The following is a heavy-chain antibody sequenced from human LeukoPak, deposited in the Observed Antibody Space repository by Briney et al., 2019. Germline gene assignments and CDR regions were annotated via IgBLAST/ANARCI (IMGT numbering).Heavy chain of an antibody. J-gene: IGHJ6*02. D-gene: IGHD3-10*01. CDR1: GFTFSNYG. CDR3: AKSFFPAGDFYYYGMDV. Sequence: GGSLRLSCAASGFTFSNYGMFWVRQAPGKGLEWVAVIWYDGSKKYYVDSVKGRFTISREDSENTLYLQMNSLRAEDTAVYYCAKSFFPAGDFYYYGMDVWGQGTTVTVSS. V-gene: IGHV3-33*06. CDR2: IWYDGSKK.